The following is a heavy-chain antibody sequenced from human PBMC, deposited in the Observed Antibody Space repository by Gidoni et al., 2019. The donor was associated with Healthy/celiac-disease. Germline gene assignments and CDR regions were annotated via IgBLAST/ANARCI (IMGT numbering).Heavy chain of an antibody. CDR1: GGSISSGRYY. D-gene: IGHD6-19*01. CDR3: AREELAIAVAGHRDDSDAFDI. Sequence: QVQLQESGPGLVKPSQTLSLTCTVSGGSISSGRYYWSWIRQPAGKGLEWIGRIYTSGSTNYNPSLKSRVTISVDTSKNQFSLKLSSVTAADTAVYYCAREELAIAVAGHRDDSDAFDIWGQGTVVTVSS. J-gene: IGHJ3*02. V-gene: IGHV4-61*02. CDR2: IYTSGST.